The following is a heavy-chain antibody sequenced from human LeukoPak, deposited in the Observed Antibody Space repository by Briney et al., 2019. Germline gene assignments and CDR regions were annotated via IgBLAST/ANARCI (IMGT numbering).Heavy chain of an antibody. CDR2: IRYDGSNK. V-gene: IGHV3-30*02. Sequence: GGSLRLSCAASGFTFSSYGMHWVRQAPGKGLEWVAFIRYDGSNKYYADSVKGRFTISRDNSKNTLYLQMNSLRAEDTAVYYCAKALTIFGVVTGYYFDYWAQGTLVTVSS. D-gene: IGHD3-3*01. CDR1: GFTFSSYG. J-gene: IGHJ4*02. CDR3: AKALTIFGVVTGYYFDY.